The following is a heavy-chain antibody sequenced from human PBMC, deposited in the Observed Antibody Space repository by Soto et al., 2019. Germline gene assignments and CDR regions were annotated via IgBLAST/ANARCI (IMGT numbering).Heavy chain of an antibody. CDR1: GFTLSDYY. CDR3: ARRTMGNYYSMDV. J-gene: IGHJ6*03. V-gene: IGHV3-11*01. Sequence: QVQLVESGGGLVKPGGSLRLSCVASGFTLSDYYMSRIRQAPGKGLEWVSYISSSGTIDNYADSVKGRFTISRDNAKNSLFLQTTGLRAEYTAVYYCARRTMGNYYSMDVWGKGTTVTVSS. CDR2: ISSSGTID. D-gene: IGHD3-10*01.